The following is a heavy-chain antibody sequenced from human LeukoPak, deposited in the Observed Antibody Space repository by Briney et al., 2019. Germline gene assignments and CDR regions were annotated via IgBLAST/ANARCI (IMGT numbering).Heavy chain of an antibody. D-gene: IGHD6-6*01. Sequence: SVKVSCKASGGTFSSYTISWVRQAPGQGLEWMGRIIPILGIANYAQKFQGRVTITADKSTSTAYMELSSLRSEDTAVYYCARGGYSSSRPFDYWGQGTLVTVSS. J-gene: IGHJ4*02. CDR2: IIPILGIA. CDR3: ARGGYSSSRPFDY. CDR1: GGTFSSYT. V-gene: IGHV1-69*02.